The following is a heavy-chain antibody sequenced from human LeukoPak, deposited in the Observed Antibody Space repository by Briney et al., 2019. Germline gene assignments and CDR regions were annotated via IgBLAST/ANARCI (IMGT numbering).Heavy chain of an antibody. V-gene: IGHV3-53*05. CDR1: GFTVSSKY. J-gene: IGHJ4*02. CDR2: IYSGGYT. D-gene: IGHD3-10*01. Sequence: PGGSLRLSFAASGFTVSSKYMSWVRQAPGRGLEWVSVIYSGGYTYYADSVKCRFTISRDTSKNTLYLHMNSLRAEDTAVYYCARMYYLKYFDFWGQGTLVTVSS. CDR3: ARMYYLKYFDF.